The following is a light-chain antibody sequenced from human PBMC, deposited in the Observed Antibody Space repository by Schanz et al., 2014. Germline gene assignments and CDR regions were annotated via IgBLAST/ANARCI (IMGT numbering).Light chain of an antibody. J-gene: IGLJ3*02. V-gene: IGLV2-14*01. CDR2: VDT. CDR3: QSYDSSLSGSV. Sequence: QSVLTQPASVSGSPGQSITISCTGTSSDVGGYNYVSWYQQHPGKAPKLMIYVDTQRPSGVPDRFSGSKSGTSASLAITGLQAEDEADYYCQSYDSSLSGSVFGGGTKLTVL. CDR1: SSDVGGYNY.